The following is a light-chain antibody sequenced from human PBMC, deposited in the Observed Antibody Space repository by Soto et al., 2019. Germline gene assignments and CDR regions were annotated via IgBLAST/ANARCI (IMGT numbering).Light chain of an antibody. V-gene: IGKV3-15*01. CDR3: QQYDEWPLT. CDR1: QNVKTR. CDR2: DAF. Sequence: EKVMTQSPATLSVSPGERATLSCRASQNVKTRLAWYQQKPGQAPRLLIYDAFTRATGIPARFSGSASGTELTLTMISLQSEDFAVYYCQQYDEWPLTFGGGTKVEIK. J-gene: IGKJ4*01.